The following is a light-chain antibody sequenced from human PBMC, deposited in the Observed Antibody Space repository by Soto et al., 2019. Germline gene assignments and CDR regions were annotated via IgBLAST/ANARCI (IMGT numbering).Light chain of an antibody. CDR2: DAS. CDR1: QSISSW. Sequence: DIHISQSPSTPSASVGERGTITCRASQSISSWLAWYQQKPGKAPKLLIYDASSLESGVPSRFSGSGSDTEFTLTINNLQPDDFATYHCQQYNRYSLTFGGGTKV. CDR3: QQYNRYSLT. V-gene: IGKV1-5*01. J-gene: IGKJ4*01.